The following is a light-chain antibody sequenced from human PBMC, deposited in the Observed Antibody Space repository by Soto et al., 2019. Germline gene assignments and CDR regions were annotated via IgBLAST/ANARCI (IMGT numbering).Light chain of an antibody. CDR2: EVS. J-gene: IGLJ1*01. V-gene: IGLV2-14*01. CDR1: SSDVGGYNY. CDR3: SSYTSSSTLP. Sequence: QSALTQPASVSGSPGQSSTISCTGTSSDVGGYNYVSWYQQHPGKAPKLMIYEVSNRPSGVSNRFSGSKSGNTASLTISGLQAEDEADYYCSSYTSSSTLPFGTGTKLTVL.